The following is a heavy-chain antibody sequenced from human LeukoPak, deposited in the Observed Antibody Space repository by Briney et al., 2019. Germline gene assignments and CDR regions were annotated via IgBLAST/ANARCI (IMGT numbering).Heavy chain of an antibody. CDR3: ARVEYYYDSSGYYYGY. CDR2: IIPIFGTA. V-gene: IGHV1-69*01. Sequence: SVKVSCKASGGTFSSYAISWVRQAPGQGLEWMGGIIPIFGTANYAQKFQGRVTITADESTSTAYMELSSLRSEDTAVYYCARVEYYYDSSGYYYGYWGQGTLVTVSS. CDR1: GGTFSSYA. J-gene: IGHJ4*02. D-gene: IGHD3-22*01.